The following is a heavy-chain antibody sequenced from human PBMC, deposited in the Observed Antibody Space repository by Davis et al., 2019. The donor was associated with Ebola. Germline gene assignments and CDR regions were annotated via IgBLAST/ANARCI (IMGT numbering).Heavy chain of an antibody. CDR1: GFTFSNYA. CDR3: ARAITNFGDLTKLDY. J-gene: IGHJ4*02. Sequence: GGSLRLSCAASGFTFSNYAMHWVRQAPGKGLEWVAIILNDGNIKYYADSVKGRFTISRDTSDSTVYLQMSSLRPEDTAFYFCARAITNFGDLTKLDYWGRGILVTVSS. CDR2: ILNDGNIK. D-gene: IGHD3-3*01. V-gene: IGHV3-30-3*01.